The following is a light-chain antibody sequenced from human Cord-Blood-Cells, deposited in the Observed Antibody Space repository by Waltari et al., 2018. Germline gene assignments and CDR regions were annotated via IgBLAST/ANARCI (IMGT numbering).Light chain of an antibody. CDR1: QDISNY. CDR2: DAS. CDR3: QQYDNLPYT. J-gene: IGKJ2*01. V-gene: IGKV1-33*01. Sequence: DIQMTQSPSSLSASVGDRVTITCQASQDISNYLNWYQQKPGKAPKLLIYDASNLETGVPSRFSGSGSETDFTFTISSLQPEDIATYYCQQYDNLPYTFGQGTKLKIK.